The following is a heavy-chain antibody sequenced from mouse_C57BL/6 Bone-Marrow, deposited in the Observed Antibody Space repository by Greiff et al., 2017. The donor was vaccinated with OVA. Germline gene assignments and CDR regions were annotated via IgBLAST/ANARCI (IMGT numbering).Heavy chain of an antibody. V-gene: IGHV1-59*01. Sequence: QVQLQQPGAELVRPGTSVKLSCKASGYTFTSYWMHWVKQRPGQGLEWIGVIDPSDSYTNYNQKFKGKATLTVDTSSSTAYMQLSSLTSEDSAVYYCARSGRSWFAYWGQGTLVTVSA. D-gene: IGHD3-1*01. CDR2: IDPSDSYT. CDR3: ARSGRSWFAY. CDR1: GYTFTSYW. J-gene: IGHJ3*01.